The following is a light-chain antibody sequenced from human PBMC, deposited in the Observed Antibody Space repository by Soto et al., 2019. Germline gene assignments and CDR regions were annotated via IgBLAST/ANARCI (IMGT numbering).Light chain of an antibody. CDR3: SSYAGSNNYV. Sequence: QSALTQPASVSGSAGQSITISCSGTMRDVGAYNLVSWYQQHPGTAPKLIIYEVRNRPSGISSRFSGSRSGNTASLTISGLQAEDDADYYCSSYAGSNNYVFGTGTQLTVL. CDR1: MRDVGAYNL. CDR2: EVR. J-gene: IGLJ7*01. V-gene: IGLV2-14*01.